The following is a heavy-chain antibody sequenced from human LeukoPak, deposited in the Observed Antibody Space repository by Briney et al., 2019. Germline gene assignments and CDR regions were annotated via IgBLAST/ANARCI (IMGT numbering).Heavy chain of an antibody. V-gene: IGHV1-2*02. D-gene: IGHD1-26*01. CDR2: INPNSGGT. Sequence: ASVEVSCKASGYTFTGYYMHWVQQAPGQGLEWMGWINPNSGGTNYAQKFQGRVTMTRDTSISTAYMELSRLRSDDTAVYYCARALKGKWELLQSYWGQGTLVTVSS. J-gene: IGHJ4*02. CDR1: GYTFTGYY. CDR3: ARALKGKWELLQSY.